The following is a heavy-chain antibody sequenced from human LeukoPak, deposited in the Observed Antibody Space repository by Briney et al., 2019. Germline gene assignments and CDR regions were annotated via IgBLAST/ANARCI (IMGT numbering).Heavy chain of an antibody. V-gene: IGHV3-11*04. D-gene: IGHD5-18*01. J-gene: IGHJ3*02. CDR2: ISSSGSTI. CDR3: AREPGYSYGFDAFDI. Sequence: PGGSLRLSCAASGFTFSDYYKSWIRQAPGKGLEWVSYISSSGSTIYYADSVKGRFTISRDNAKNSLYLQMNSLRAEDTAVYYCAREPGYSYGFDAFDIWGQGTMVTVSS. CDR1: GFTFSDYY.